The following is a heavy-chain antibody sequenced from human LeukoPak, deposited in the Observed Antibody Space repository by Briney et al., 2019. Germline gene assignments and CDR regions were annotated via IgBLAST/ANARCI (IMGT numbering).Heavy chain of an antibody. CDR2: ISYDGSNK. Sequence: GGSLRLSYAASGFTFSSYAMSWVRQAPGKGLEWVAVISYDGSNKYYADSVKGRFTISRDNSKNTLYLQMNSLRAEDTAVYYCASSGWYRYYGMDVWGQGTTVTVSS. V-gene: IGHV3-30-3*01. D-gene: IGHD6-19*01. CDR1: GFTFSSYA. J-gene: IGHJ6*02. CDR3: ASSGWYRYYGMDV.